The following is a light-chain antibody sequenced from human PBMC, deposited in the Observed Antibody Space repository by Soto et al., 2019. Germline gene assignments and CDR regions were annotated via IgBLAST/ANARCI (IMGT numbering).Light chain of an antibody. CDR1: QSVSSN. V-gene: IGKV3-20*01. J-gene: IGKJ1*01. Sequence: EIVMTQSPATLSVCPGDRATLSCRASQSVSSNLAWYQQKPGQAPRRLIFGASRRATGIPDRFSGSGSGTDFTLTISRLEPEDFAVYYCQQYGSSPTTFGQGTKLEIK. CDR2: GAS. CDR3: QQYGSSPTT.